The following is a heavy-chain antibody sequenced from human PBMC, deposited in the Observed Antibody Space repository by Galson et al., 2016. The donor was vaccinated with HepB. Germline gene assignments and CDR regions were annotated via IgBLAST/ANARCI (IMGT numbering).Heavy chain of an antibody. CDR1: GFSFSSYG. CDR3: ARGSNYLDY. V-gene: IGHV3-33*01. CDR2: IWYDGSKE. Sequence: SLRLSCAASGFSFSSYGMHWVRRAPGKGLEWVAVIWYDGSKEYYADSVKGRFTISRDNSKNTLYLQMNSLRAEDTAVYYCARGSNYLDYWGQGTLVTVSS. J-gene: IGHJ4*02.